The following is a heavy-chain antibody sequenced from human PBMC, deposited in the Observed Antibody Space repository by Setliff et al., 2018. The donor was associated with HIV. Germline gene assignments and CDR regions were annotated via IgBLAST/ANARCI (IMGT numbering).Heavy chain of an antibody. V-gene: IGHV4-39*01. CDR3: ARHYGAVKSVVTVVAKYFPH. CDR1: GGSISNNSYY. CDR2: LFYNGNT. J-gene: IGHJ1*01. D-gene: IGHD2-21*02. Sequence: SETLSLTCTVSGGSISNNSYYWGWVRQPPGKGLELIGNLFYNGNTYYNPSLKSRVTISVDTSKNQFSLKLTSVTAADTAMYYCARHYGAVKSVVTVVAKYFPHWGQGTLVTVSS.